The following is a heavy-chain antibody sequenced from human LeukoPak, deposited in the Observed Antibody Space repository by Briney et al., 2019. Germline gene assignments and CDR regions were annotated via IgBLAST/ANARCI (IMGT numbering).Heavy chain of an antibody. CDR1: GFTFSSYS. CDR2: ISSSSSTI. CDR3: CTVVTRYYYYYMDV. Sequence: GGSLRLSCAASGFTFSSYSMNWVRQAPGKGLEWVSYISSSSSTIYYADSVKGRFTISRDNAKNSLYLQMNSLRAEDTAVYYCCTVVTRYYYYYMDVWGKGTTVTVSS. J-gene: IGHJ6*03. D-gene: IGHD4-23*01. V-gene: IGHV3-48*04.